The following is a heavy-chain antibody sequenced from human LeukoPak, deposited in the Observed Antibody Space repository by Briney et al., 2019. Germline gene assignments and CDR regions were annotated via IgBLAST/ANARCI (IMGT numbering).Heavy chain of an antibody. CDR2: IWYDGSNK. D-gene: IGHD6-6*01. V-gene: IGHV3-33*01. J-gene: IGHJ4*02. CDR3: ARDQEQYSSSSLYFDY. Sequence: GGSLRLSCAASGFTFSSYGMHWVRQAPGKGLEWVAVIWYDGSNKYYADSVKGRFTISRDNSKNTLYLQINSLRAEDTAVYYCARDQEQYSSSSLYFDYWGQGTLVTVSS. CDR1: GFTFSSYG.